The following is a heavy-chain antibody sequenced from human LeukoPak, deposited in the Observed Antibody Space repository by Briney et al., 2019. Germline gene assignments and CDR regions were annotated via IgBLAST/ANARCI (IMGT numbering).Heavy chain of an antibody. D-gene: IGHD5-12*01. CDR3: AKVGDIVFGRLFDY. J-gene: IGHJ4*02. Sequence: GGSLRLSCAASRFTVSSNYMSWVRQAPGKGLEWVSVIYADSVKGQFIVSRDSSKNTLHVQMNSLRAEDTAVYYCAKVGDIVFGRLFDYWGQGTLVTVSS. CDR2: I. V-gene: IGHV3-53*01. CDR1: RFTVSSNY.